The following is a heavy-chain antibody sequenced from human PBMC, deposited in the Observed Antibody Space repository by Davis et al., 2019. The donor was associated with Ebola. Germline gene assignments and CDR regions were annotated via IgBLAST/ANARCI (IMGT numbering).Heavy chain of an antibody. V-gene: IGHV4-39*07. D-gene: IGHD4/OR15-4a*01. CDR2: IYYSGST. Sequence: MPSETLSLTCTVSGGSISSSSYYWGWIRQPPGKGLEWIGSIYYSGSTYYNPSLKSRVTISVDTSKNQFSLKLSSVTAADTAVYYCAADRFHYDALGRRESNWFDPWGQGTLVTVSS. CDR3: AADRFHYDALGRRESNWFDP. CDR1: GGSISSSSYY. J-gene: IGHJ5*02.